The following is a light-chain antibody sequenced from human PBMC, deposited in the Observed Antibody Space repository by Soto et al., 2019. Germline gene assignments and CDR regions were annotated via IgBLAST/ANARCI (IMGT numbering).Light chain of an antibody. Sequence: QSVLTKPASVSGSPGQSIAISCTGTSSDVGGYNYVSWYQQHPGKAPKLMIYDVSNRPSGVSKRFSGSKSGNTASLTISGLQAEDEADYYCSSYTSSSTYYVFGTGTKVTVL. J-gene: IGLJ1*01. CDR2: DVS. CDR1: SSDVGGYNY. CDR3: SSYTSSSTYYV. V-gene: IGLV2-14*01.